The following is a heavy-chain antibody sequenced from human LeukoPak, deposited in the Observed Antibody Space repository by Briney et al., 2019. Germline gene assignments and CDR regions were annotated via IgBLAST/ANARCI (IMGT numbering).Heavy chain of an antibody. Sequence: SETLFLTCNVSGGSISSNFWTWIRQPPGKGLEWIGYIYYSGSTNYSPSLKSRVTISVDTSKNQFSLKLSSVTAADTAVYYCARDGYSSSWVYWGEGTLVTVSS. J-gene: IGHJ4*02. D-gene: IGHD6-13*01. CDR1: GGSISSNF. CDR3: ARDGYSSSWVY. CDR2: IYYSGST. V-gene: IGHV4-59*12.